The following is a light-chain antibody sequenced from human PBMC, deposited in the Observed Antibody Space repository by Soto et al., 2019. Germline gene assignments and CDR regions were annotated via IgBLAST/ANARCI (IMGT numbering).Light chain of an antibody. J-gene: IGLJ1*01. CDR1: SSNIGGNS. Sequence: QSVLTQPPSVSAAPGQKVTISCSGSSSNIGGNSVSWYQQLPGTAPKLLIYDDNKRPSGIPDRFSGSKSGTSATLGITGFQTGDEADYYCQSYDSSLVDHVFGTGTKVTVL. V-gene: IGLV1-51*01. CDR2: DDN. CDR3: QSYDSSLVDHV.